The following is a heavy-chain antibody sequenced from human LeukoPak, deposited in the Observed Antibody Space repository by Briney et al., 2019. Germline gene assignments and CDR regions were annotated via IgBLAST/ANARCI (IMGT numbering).Heavy chain of an antibody. CDR1: GFTFDDYA. CDR3: ARGSTSLAAAGIYFQH. D-gene: IGHD6-13*01. V-gene: IGHV3-9*01. J-gene: IGHJ1*01. CDR2: ISWNSGSI. Sequence: GRSLRLSCAASGFTFDDYAMHWVRQAPRKGLEWVSGISWNSGSIGYADSVKGRFTISRDNAKNSLYLQMNSLRAEDTAVYYCARGSTSLAAAGIYFQHWGQGTLVTVSS.